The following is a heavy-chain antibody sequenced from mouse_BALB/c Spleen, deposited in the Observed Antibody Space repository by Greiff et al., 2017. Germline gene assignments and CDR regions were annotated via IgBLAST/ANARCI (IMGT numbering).Heavy chain of an antibody. CDR1: GYTFTSYW. J-gene: IGHJ1*01. D-gene: IGHD2-1*01. CDR3: ARSGDYGNYVWYFDV. CDR2: INPSTGYT. V-gene: IGHV1-7*01. Sequence: VQLQQSGAELAKPGASVKMSCKASGYTFTSYWMHWVKQRPGQGLEWIGYINPSTGYTEYNQKFKDKATLTADKSSSTAYMQLSSLTSEDSAVYFCARSGDYGNYVWYFDVWGAGTTVTVSS.